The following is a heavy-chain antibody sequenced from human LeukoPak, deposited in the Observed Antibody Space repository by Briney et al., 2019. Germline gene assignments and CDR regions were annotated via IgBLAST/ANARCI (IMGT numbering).Heavy chain of an antibody. V-gene: IGHV3-23*01. D-gene: IGHD3-22*01. Sequence: GGSLRLSCAVSGITLSNYGVSWVRQAPGKGLEWVAGISDSGGRTNYADSVKGRFTISRDNPKNTLYLQMNSLRAEDTAVYFCAKRGVVIRVILVGFHKEANYFDSWGQGALVTVSS. CDR3: AKRGVVIRVILVGFHKEANYFDS. CDR2: ISDSGGRT. CDR1: GITLSNYG. J-gene: IGHJ4*02.